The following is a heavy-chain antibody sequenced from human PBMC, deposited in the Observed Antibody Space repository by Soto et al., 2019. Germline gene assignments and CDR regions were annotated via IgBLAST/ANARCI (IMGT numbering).Heavy chain of an antibody. D-gene: IGHD1-1*01. CDR1: GFTFSNYW. CDR2: IRQDGGGQ. Sequence: EVQLVESGGGLVQPGGSLRLSCVASGFTFSNYWMGWFRQAPGKGLEWVANIRQDGGGQFYVDSVKGRFTISRDNADNLVYLQLTSLRVEDTAVYHCATDHERLILGTAFDHWGQGTLVTVSS. CDR3: ATDHERLILGTAFDH. J-gene: IGHJ4*02. V-gene: IGHV3-7*03.